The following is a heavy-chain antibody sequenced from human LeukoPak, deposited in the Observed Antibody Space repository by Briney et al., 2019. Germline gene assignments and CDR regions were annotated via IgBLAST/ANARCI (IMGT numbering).Heavy chain of an antibody. J-gene: IGHJ4*02. CDR3: ANPMTTVTKIDY. Sequence: GGSLRLSCAASGFTFSSYGMHWVRQAPGEGLEWVAFIRYDGSNKYYADSVKGRFTISRDNSKNTLYLQMNSLRAEDTAVYYCANPMTTVTKIDYWGQGTLVTVSS. D-gene: IGHD4-17*01. V-gene: IGHV3-30*02. CDR2: IRYDGSNK. CDR1: GFTFSSYG.